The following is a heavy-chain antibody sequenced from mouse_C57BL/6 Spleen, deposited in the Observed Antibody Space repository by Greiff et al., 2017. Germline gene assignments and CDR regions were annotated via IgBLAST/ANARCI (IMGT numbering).Heavy chain of an antibody. Sequence: VQLQQSGPELVKPGASVKISCKASGYAFSSSWMHWVKQRPGKGLEWIGRIYPGDGATNYNGKFKGKATLTVSNSSSTAYMQLISLTSEDSAVYFCASGGMNSAVVAGTAMDYWGQGTSVTVSS. D-gene: IGHD1-1*01. J-gene: IGHJ4*01. CDR3: ASGGMNSAVVAGTAMDY. V-gene: IGHV1-82*01. CDR2: IYPGDGAT. CDR1: GYAFSSSW.